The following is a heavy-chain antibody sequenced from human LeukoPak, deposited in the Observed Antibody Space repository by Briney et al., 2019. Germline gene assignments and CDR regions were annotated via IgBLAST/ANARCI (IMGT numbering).Heavy chain of an antibody. J-gene: IGHJ4*02. Sequence: PGGSLRLSCAASGFTFSSYWMSWVRQAPGKGLEWVANIKQDGSEKYYVDSVKGRFTIFRDNAKNSLYLQMNSLRAEDTAVYYCAKTVWFGELFPFDYWGQGTLVTVSS. CDR1: GFTFSSYW. V-gene: IGHV3-7*01. CDR3: AKTVWFGELFPFDY. D-gene: IGHD3-10*01. CDR2: IKQDGSEK.